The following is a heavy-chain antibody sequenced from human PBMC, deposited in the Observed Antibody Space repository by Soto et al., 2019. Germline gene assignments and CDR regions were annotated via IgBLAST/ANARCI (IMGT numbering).Heavy chain of an antibody. D-gene: IGHD3-10*01. CDR2: IYYSGST. Sequence: SETLSLTCTVSGGSISSYYWSWIRQPPGKGLEWIGYIYYSGSTNYNPSLKSRATISVDTSKNQFSLKLNSMTAADTAVYYRARHNYGSGSTYFDYWGQGTLVTVSS. CDR1: GGSISSYY. V-gene: IGHV4-59*08. J-gene: IGHJ4*02. CDR3: ARHNYGSGSTYFDY.